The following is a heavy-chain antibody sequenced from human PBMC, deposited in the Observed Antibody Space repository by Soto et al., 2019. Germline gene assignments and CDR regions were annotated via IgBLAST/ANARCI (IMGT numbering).Heavy chain of an antibody. Sequence: SETLSLTCTVSGGSISSSSYYWGWIRQPPGKGLEWIGSIYYSGSTYYNPSLKSRVTISVDTSKNQFSLKLSSVTAADTAVYYCARLGRQSSSWDYYYYYGMDVWGQGTTVTVSS. CDR1: GGSISSSSYY. D-gene: IGHD6-13*01. V-gene: IGHV4-39*01. CDR3: ARLGRQSSSWDYYYYYGMDV. CDR2: IYYSGST. J-gene: IGHJ6*02.